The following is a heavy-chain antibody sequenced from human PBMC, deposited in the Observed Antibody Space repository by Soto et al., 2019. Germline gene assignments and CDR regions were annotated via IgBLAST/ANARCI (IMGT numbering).Heavy chain of an antibody. CDR3: ARVQLERHGYYFDY. V-gene: IGHV1-3*01. D-gene: IGHD1-1*01. Sequence: ASVKVSCKASGYTLTSYAMHWVRQAPGQRLEWMGWINAGNGNTKYSQKFQGRVTITRDTSTSTAYMELSSLRSEDTAVYYCARVQLERHGYYFDYWGQGTLVTVSS. CDR1: GYTLTSYA. CDR2: INAGNGNT. J-gene: IGHJ4*02.